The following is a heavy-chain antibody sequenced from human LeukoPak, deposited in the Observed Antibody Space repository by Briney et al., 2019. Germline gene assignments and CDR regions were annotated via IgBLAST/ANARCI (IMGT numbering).Heavy chain of an antibody. J-gene: IGHJ4*02. V-gene: IGHV3-21*01. CDR2: ISSSSSYI. Sequence: PGGSLRLSCAASGFTFSSYSMNWVRQAPGKGLEGVSSISSSSSYIYYADSVKGRFTISRDNAKNSLYLQMNSLRAEDTAVYYCARDSITIFGVVTLWGQGTLVTVSS. CDR1: GFTFSSYS. D-gene: IGHD3-3*01. CDR3: ARDSITIFGVVTL.